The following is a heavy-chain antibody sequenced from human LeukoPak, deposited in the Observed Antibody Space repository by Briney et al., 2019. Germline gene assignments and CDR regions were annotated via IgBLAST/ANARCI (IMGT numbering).Heavy chain of an antibody. J-gene: IGHJ6*02. V-gene: IGHV4-59*01. CDR3: ARDGGLRRWELSTIYNYALDV. CDR2: IYYSGST. Sequence: PSETLSLTCTVSGGSISSYYWSWIRQPPGKGLEWIGYIYYSGSTNYNPSLKSRVTISVDTSKNQFSLNLSSVTAADTAVYYCARDGGLRRWELSTIYNYALDVWGQGTTVIVSS. CDR1: GGSISSYY. D-gene: IGHD1-26*01.